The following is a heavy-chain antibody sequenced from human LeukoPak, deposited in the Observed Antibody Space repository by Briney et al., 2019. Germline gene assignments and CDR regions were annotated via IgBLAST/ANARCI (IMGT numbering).Heavy chain of an antibody. D-gene: IGHD2-2*01. CDR3: ATGPYAAFEM. V-gene: IGHV3-74*01. J-gene: IGHJ3*02. Sequence: PGGSLRLSCAASGFTFTRFWMHWVRQALGRGLVWVSRVKDDGISTLYADSVKGRFTISRDNAKNTLYLQMNSLRADDTALYYCATGPYAAFEMWGQGTMVTVSS. CDR1: GFTFTRFW. CDR2: VKDDGIST.